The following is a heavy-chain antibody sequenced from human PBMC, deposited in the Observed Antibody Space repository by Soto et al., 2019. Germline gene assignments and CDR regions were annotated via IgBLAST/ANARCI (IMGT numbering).Heavy chain of an antibody. CDR1: GFTFSSYS. Sequence: GGSLRLSCAASGFTFSSYSMNWVRQAPGKGLEWVSSISSSSSYIYYADSVKGRFTISRDNAKNSLYLQMNSLRAEDTAVYYCARIVVPAAMFGWFDPWGQGTLVTVSS. CDR3: ARIVVPAAMFGWFDP. CDR2: ISSSSSYI. J-gene: IGHJ5*02. D-gene: IGHD2-2*01. V-gene: IGHV3-21*01.